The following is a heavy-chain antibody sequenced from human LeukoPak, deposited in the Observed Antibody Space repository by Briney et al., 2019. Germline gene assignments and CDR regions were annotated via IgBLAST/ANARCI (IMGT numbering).Heavy chain of an antibody. D-gene: IGHD1-26*01. CDR3: AKDRRDSGSYWPLCY. Sequence: GGSLRLSCAASGFTFSSYSMNWVRQAPGKGLEWVSYISSSSSTIYYADSVKGRFTISRDNSKNTLYLQMNSLRAEDTAVYYCAKDRRDSGSYWPLCYWGQGTLVTVSS. CDR1: GFTFSSYS. CDR2: ISSSSSTI. J-gene: IGHJ4*02. V-gene: IGHV3-48*01.